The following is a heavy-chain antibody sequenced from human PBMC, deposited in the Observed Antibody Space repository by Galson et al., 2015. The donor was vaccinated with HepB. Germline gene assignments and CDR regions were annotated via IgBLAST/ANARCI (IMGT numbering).Heavy chain of an antibody. V-gene: IGHV3-30*02. J-gene: IGHJ6*02. D-gene: IGHD3-22*01. CDR2: IRYDGSNK. CDR1: GFTFSSYG. CDR3: AKDRGWLSDYYYYGMDV. Sequence: SLRLSCAASGFTFSSYGMHWVRQAPGKGLEWVAFIRYDGSNKYYADSVKGRFTISRDNSKNTLYLQMNSLRAEDTAVYYCAKDRGWLSDYYYYGMDVWGQGTTVTVSS.